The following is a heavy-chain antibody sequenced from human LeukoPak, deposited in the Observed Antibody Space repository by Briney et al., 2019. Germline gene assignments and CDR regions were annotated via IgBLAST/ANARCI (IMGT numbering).Heavy chain of an antibody. J-gene: IGHJ4*02. Sequence: GGSLRLSCAASGFTFSNYWMSWVRQAPGKGLEWVSVIYSGGSTYYADSVKGRFTISRDNSKNTLYLQMNSLRAEDTAVYYCARAAEWELRPYYFDYWGQGTLVTVSS. V-gene: IGHV3-53*01. CDR2: IYSGGST. CDR1: GFTFSNYW. D-gene: IGHD1-26*01. CDR3: ARAAEWELRPYYFDY.